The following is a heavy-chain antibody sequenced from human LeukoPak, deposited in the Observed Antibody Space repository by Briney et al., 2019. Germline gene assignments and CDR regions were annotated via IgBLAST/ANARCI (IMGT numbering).Heavy chain of an antibody. CDR2: INHGGIT. V-gene: IGHV4-34*01. J-gene: IGHJ4*02. D-gene: IGHD3-3*01. CDR1: DGSFSAYY. Sequence: SETLSLTCAVYDGSFSAYYWSWIRQSPGKGLEWIGQINHGGITSYSPSLKSRVTISLDTPKNQFSLNLSSVTAADTAVYYCARSPSRSGWSGSYLGIYWGQGTLVTVSS. CDR3: ARSPSRSGWSGSYLGIY.